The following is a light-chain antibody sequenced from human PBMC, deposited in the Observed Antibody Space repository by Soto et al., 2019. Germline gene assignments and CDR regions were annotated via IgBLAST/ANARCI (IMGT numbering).Light chain of an antibody. Sequence: QSALTQPPSASGSPGQSVTISCTGASSDVGGYNFVSWYQHHPGKAPRLMIDDVTQRPSGVPDRFSGSKSGNTASLTVSGLQVDDEAYYYCSSYAGSSIPVAFGGGTKLTVL. V-gene: IGLV2-8*01. J-gene: IGLJ2*01. CDR3: SSYAGSSIPVA. CDR2: DVT. CDR1: SSDVGGYNF.